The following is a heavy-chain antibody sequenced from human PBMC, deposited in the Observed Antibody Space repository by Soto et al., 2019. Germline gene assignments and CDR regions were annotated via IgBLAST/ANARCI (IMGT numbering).Heavy chain of an antibody. CDR2: KKPGSGDT. Sequence: GASVKVSCKASGYSFTNNDVTWVPQATVRGLEWMVWKKPGSGDTGYAQKFQGRVTMTRDISIATAYMQLSSLRSDDTAIYYCARMATFGSLNWFDPCGQGTRVTVSS. J-gene: IGHJ5*02. D-gene: IGHD3-16*01. V-gene: IGHV1-8*01. CDR3: ARMATFGSLNWFDP. CDR1: GYSFTNND.